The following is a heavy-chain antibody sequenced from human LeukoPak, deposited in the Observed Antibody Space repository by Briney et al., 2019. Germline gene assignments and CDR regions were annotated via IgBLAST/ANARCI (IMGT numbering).Heavy chain of an antibody. Sequence: GGSLRLSCAACGFAFSSYTMNWARQAPGKGLEWVASINRGGTSTHYAFSVKGRFTISRDNAQNVLYLQMNGLRGGDAAVYYCLRGDSRDFWGQGTLVTVSS. CDR3: LRGDSRDF. CDR1: GFAFSSYT. CDR2: INRGGTST. V-gene: IGHV3-21*06. D-gene: IGHD3-16*01. J-gene: IGHJ4*02.